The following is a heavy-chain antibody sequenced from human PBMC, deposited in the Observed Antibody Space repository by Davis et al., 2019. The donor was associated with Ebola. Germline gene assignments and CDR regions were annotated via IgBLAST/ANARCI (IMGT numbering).Heavy chain of an antibody. CDR3: ARVYCSGGSCYPFDY. CDR2: IIPIFGTA. CDR1: GGTFSSYA. D-gene: IGHD2-15*01. V-gene: IGHV1-69*05. J-gene: IGHJ4*02. Sequence: SVKVSCKASGGTFSSYAISWVRQAPGQGLEWMGGIIPIFGTANYAQKLQGRVTMTTDTSTSTAYMELRSLRSDDTAVYYCARVYCSGGSCYPFDYWGQGTLVTVSS.